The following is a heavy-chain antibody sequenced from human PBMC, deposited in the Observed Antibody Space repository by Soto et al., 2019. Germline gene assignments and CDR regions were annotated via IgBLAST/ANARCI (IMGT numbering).Heavy chain of an antibody. Sequence: QITLKESGPTLVKPTQTLTLTCTFSGFSLSTSGVGVGWIRQPPGKALEWLALIYWDDDKRYSPSLKSRLTIPQDTPKNQVVLKMTNMDPVETATYYCAHSRWEPNYFDYWGQGTLVTVSS. CDR3: AHSRWEPNYFDY. J-gene: IGHJ4*02. V-gene: IGHV2-5*02. D-gene: IGHD1-26*01. CDR1: GFSLSTSGVG. CDR2: IYWDDDK.